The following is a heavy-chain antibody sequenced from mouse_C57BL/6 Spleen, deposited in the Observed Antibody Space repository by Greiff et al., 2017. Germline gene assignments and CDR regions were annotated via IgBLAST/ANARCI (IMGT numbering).Heavy chain of an antibody. CDR3: ANRVTTRGFAY. J-gene: IGHJ3*01. D-gene: IGHD2-2*01. CDR1: GYTFTDYY. V-gene: IGHV1-26*01. CDR2: INTNNGGT. Sequence: VQLQQSGPELVKPGASVKISCKASGYTFTDYYMNWVKQSHGKSLEWIGDINTNNGGTSYNQKFKGKATLTVDKSSSTAYMELRSLTSEDSAVYYCANRVTTRGFAYWGQGTLVTVSA.